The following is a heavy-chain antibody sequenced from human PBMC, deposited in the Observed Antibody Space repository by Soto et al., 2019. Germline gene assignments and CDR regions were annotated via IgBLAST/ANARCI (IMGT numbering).Heavy chain of an antibody. V-gene: IGHV4-59*01. CDR3: ASSNIAAAGFYYYGMDV. CDR2: IYYSGST. Sequence: PSGTLSLTCTVSGGCISSYYWNWIRQPPGKGLEWIGYIYYSGSTNYNPSLKSRVTISLGTSKNQFSLKLSSVTAADTAVYYCASSNIAAAGFYYYGMDVWGRGTTVTVSS. D-gene: IGHD6-13*01. CDR1: GGCISSYY. J-gene: IGHJ6*02.